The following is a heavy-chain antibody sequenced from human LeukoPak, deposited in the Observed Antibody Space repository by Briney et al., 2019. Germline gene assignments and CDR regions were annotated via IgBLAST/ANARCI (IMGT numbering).Heavy chain of an antibody. Sequence: SETLSLTCTVSGGSIRSSYWSWIRQPPGKGLEWIGYMYYSGSTKYNPSLKSRVTMSVDTSQNQFSLKLSSLTAADTAVYYCARVSVSSYGYYYFDYWGQGTLVTVSS. V-gene: IGHV4-59*01. J-gene: IGHJ4*02. D-gene: IGHD5-12*01. CDR3: ARVSVSSYGYYYFDY. CDR2: MYYSGST. CDR1: GGSIRSSY.